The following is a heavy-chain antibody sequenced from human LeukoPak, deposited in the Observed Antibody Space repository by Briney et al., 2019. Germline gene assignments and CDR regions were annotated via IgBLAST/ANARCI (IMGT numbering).Heavy chain of an antibody. CDR3: AELGITMIGGV. Sequence: PGRPLRLSCAASGFTFSSYGMSWVRQAPGKGLEWVSYISSSGSTIYYADSVKGRFTISRDNAKNSLYLQMNSLRAEDTAVYYCAELGITMIGGVWGKGTTVTISS. CDR1: GFTFSSYG. CDR2: ISSSGSTI. D-gene: IGHD3-10*02. V-gene: IGHV3-48*04. J-gene: IGHJ6*04.